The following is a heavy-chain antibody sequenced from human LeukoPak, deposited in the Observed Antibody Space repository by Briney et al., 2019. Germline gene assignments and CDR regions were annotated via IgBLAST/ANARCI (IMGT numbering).Heavy chain of an antibody. CDR3: ARGGTGRDGYHPHDY. J-gene: IGHJ4*02. CDR1: SGSISSSSYY. Sequence: PSETLSLTCTVSSGSISSSSYYWGWIRQPPGKGLEWIGSIYYSGSTYYNPSLKSRVTISLDTSKNQFSLKLSSVTAADTAVYYCARGGTGRDGYHPHDYWGQGTLVTVSS. V-gene: IGHV4-39*07. D-gene: IGHD5-24*01. CDR2: IYYSGST.